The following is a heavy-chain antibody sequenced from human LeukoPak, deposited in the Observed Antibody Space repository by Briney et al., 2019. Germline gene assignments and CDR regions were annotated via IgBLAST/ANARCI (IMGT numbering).Heavy chain of an antibody. CDR3: AYSGSYGHLGY. J-gene: IGHJ4*02. D-gene: IGHD1-26*01. V-gene: IGHV4-39*01. CDR1: GGSISSNAYY. Sequence: SETLSLTCTVSGGSISSNAYYWVWIRQPPGKGLEWIGSIYSSVSTYYNPSLKSRVTISVDTSKNQFSLRLSSVTAADTALYYCAYSGSYGHLGYWGQGIPVTVAS. CDR2: IYSSVST.